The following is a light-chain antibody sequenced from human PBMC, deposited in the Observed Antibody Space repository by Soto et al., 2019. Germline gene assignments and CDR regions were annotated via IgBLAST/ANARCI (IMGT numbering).Light chain of an antibody. CDR2: DVR. J-gene: IGLJ2*01. Sequence: QSALAQPPSASGSPGQSVTISCTGTSSDVGAYNYVSWYQQHPGKAPKLIIYDVRQRPSGVPDRFSGSNSGNTASLTVSGLSAEDDAVYCGNSVAGLAHVVFGGGTKLTVL. V-gene: IGLV2-8*01. CDR1: SSDVGAYNY. CDR3: NSVAGLAHVV.